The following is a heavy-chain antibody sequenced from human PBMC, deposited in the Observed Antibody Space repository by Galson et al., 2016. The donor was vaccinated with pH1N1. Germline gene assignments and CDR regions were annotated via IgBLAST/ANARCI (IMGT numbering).Heavy chain of an antibody. CDR3: ARAIGSRSAY. J-gene: IGHJ4*02. Sequence: SLRLSCAASGFTFSSYSMHWVRQVPGKGLEWVANIKEDGSETYYVDSVRGRFTISRDNAKNSLYLQMNSLRDEDTALYYCARAIGSRSAYWGQGTLVTVSS. CDR2: IKEDGSET. V-gene: IGHV3-7*01. CDR1: GFTFSSYS. D-gene: IGHD3-16*02.